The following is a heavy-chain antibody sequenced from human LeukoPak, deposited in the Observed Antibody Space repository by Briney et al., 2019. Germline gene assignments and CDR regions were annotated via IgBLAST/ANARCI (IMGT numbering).Heavy chain of an antibody. D-gene: IGHD3-10*01. CDR3: ARNHYGSVDY. CDR1: AFTFTNYW. J-gene: IGHJ4*02. Sequence: GGSLRLSCAAAAFTFTNYWIHWVRQAPGKGLVWVSRVNGDGSATNYADSVKGRFTTSRDNAKNTLYLQMNSLRPEDMAVYYCARNHYGSVDYWGQGTLVTVSS. V-gene: IGHV3-74*01. CDR2: VNGDGSAT.